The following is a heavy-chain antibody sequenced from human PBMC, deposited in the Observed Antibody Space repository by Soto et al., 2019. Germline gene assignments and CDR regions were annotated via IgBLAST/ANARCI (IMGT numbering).Heavy chain of an antibody. J-gene: IGHJ4*02. CDR2: ISAYNGTT. D-gene: IGHD6-6*01. Sequence: APVKVSCKASGYTFTSYGISWVRQAPGQGLEWMGWISAYNGTTNYEQKLQGRVTMTTDTSTSTAYMELRSLRSDDTAVYYCARVQSSGHFDYWGQGTLVTVSS. CDR3: ARVQSSGHFDY. V-gene: IGHV1-18*01. CDR1: GYTFTSYG.